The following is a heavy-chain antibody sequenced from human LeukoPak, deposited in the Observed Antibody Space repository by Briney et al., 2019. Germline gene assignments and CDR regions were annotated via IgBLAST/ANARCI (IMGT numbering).Heavy chain of an antibody. J-gene: IGHJ3*02. Sequence: ASVKVSCKASGNTFSSYFIHWVRQAPGQGLEWMGIISPGGGSTTYAQELQGRVTMTRDTSTSTVYMELSSLRSEDTSVYYCGRVTCYAFDIWGQGTMVTVSS. CDR2: ISPGGGST. V-gene: IGHV1-46*01. CDR1: GNTFSSYF. D-gene: IGHD4-23*01. CDR3: GRVTCYAFDI.